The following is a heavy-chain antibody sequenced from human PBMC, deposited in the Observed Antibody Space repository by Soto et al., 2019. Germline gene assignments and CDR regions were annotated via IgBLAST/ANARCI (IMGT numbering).Heavy chain of an antibody. V-gene: IGHV1-24*01. CDR3: ATNFMITFGGVIGQARGAFDI. D-gene: IGHD3-16*02. J-gene: IGHJ3*02. CDR2: FDPEDGET. Sequence: ASVKVSCKVSGYTLTELSMHWVRQAPGKGLEWMGGFDPEDGETIYAQKFQGRVTMTEDTSTDTAYMELSSLRSEDTAVYYCATNFMITFGGVIGQARGAFDIWGQGTMDTVSS. CDR1: GYTLTELS.